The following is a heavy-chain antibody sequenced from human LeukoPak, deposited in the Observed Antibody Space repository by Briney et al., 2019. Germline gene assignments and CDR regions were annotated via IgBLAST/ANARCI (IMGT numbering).Heavy chain of an antibody. J-gene: IGHJ3*02. V-gene: IGHV3-48*03. CDR3: ARMRRGGDGFDI. CDR2: ISGSGSSI. CDR1: AFIFNSYE. D-gene: IGHD3-16*01. Sequence: GGSLRLSCAASAFIFNSYEMNWVRQAPGKGLEWVSYISGSGSSIYYADSEKGRFSISRDNAKNSLYLQMNSLRAEDTAVCYCARMRRGGDGFDIWGQGTMVTVSS.